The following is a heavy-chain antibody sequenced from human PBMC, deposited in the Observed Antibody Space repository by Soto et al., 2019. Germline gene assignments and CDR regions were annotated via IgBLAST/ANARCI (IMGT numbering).Heavy chain of an antibody. CDR1: GYSVSSRSAS. J-gene: IGHJ4*02. CDR3: ARTQSVFDY. V-gene: IGHV6-1*01. Sequence: SQTLSLPWAIGGYSVSSRSASWNWIRQSPSRGLEWLGRTYYRSKWYNEYAVSVKSRITINPDTSKNQFSLQLNSVTPEDTAMYYCARTQSVFDYWGQGTQVTVSS. CDR2: TYYRSKWYN.